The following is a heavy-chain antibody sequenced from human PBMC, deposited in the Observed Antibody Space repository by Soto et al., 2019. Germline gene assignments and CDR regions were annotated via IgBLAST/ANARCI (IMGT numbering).Heavy chain of an antibody. CDR3: VPYTYYDFWSGYNNYYMDV. D-gene: IGHD3-3*01. V-gene: IGHV3-21*01. CDR2: ISSSSSYI. Sequence: GGSLRLSCAASGFTFSSYSMNWVRQAPGKGLEWVSSISSSSSYIYYADSVKGRFTISRDNAKNSLYLQMNSLRAEDTAVYYCVPYTYYDFWSGYNNYYMDVWGKGTTVTVSS. CDR1: GFTFSSYS. J-gene: IGHJ6*03.